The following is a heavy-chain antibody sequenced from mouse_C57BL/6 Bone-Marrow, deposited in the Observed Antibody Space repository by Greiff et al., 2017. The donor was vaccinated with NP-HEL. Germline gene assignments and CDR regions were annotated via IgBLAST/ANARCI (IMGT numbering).Heavy chain of an antibody. J-gene: IGHJ3*01. CDR2: IYPGNSDT. D-gene: IGHD1-1*01. CDR1: GYTFTSYW. Sequence: EVHLVESGTVLARPGASVKMSCKTSGYTFTSYWMHWVKQRPGQGLEWIGAIYPGNSDTSYNQKFKGKAKLTAVTSASTAYMELSSLTNEDSAVYYCTNPITTVVDGPAWFAYWGQGTLVTVSA. V-gene: IGHV1-5*01. CDR3: TNPITTVVDGPAWFAY.